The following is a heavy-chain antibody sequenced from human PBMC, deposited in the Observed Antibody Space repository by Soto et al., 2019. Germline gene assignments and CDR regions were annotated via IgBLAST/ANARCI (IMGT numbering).Heavy chain of an antibody. D-gene: IGHD2-15*01. Sequence: EVQLVESWGGLVQPGRSLRLSCAASGFTFDDYAMHWVRQAPGKGLEWVSGISWNSGSIGYADSVKGRFTISRDNAKNSLYLQMNSLRAEDTALYYCAKVSVAATDRNHYFDYWGQGTLVTVSS. CDR1: GFTFDDYA. J-gene: IGHJ4*02. V-gene: IGHV3-9*01. CDR3: AKVSVAATDRNHYFDY. CDR2: ISWNSGSI.